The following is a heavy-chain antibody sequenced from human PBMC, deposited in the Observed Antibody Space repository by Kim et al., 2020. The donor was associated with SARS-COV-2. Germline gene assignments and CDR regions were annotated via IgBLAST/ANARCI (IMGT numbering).Heavy chain of an antibody. CDR1: GFTFSKYW. J-gene: IGHJ5*02. V-gene: IGHV3-74*01. Sequence: GGSLRLSCAASGFTFSKYWMHWVRQVPGEGLVWVSRSNEDGSITNYADSVRGRFTISRDNARSTLYLQMNSLGAEDTALYYCARYLSVSDDLWGQGILVT. D-gene: IGHD5-12*01. CDR3: ARYLSVSDDL. CDR2: SNEDGSIT.